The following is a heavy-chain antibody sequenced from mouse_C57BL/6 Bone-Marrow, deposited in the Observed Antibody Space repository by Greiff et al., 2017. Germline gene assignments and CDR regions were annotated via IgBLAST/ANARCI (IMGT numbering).Heavy chain of an antibody. CDR1: GYTFTSYG. Sequence: VQRVESGAELARPGASVKLSCKASGYTFTSYGISWVKQRTGQGLEWIGEIYPRSGNTYYNEKFKGKATLTADKSSSTAYMELRSLTSEDSAVYFCARGIYYGHYYAMDFWGQGTSVTVSS. CDR3: ARGIYYGHYYAMDF. V-gene: IGHV1-81*01. CDR2: IYPRSGNT. J-gene: IGHJ4*01. D-gene: IGHD2-1*01.